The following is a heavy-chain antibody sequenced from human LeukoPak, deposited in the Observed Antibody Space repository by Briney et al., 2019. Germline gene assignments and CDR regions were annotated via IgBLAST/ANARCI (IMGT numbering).Heavy chain of an antibody. V-gene: IGHV4-31*11. CDR3: ARDRGDYDFWSGYPVYFDY. Sequence: SETLSLTCAVSGGSISSGGYYWSWIRQHPGKGLEWIGYIYYSGSTYYNPSLKSRVTISVDTSKNQFSLKLSSVTAADTAVYYCARDRGDYDFWSGYPVYFDYWGQGTLVTVSS. J-gene: IGHJ4*02. CDR2: IYYSGST. CDR1: GGSISSGGYY. D-gene: IGHD3-3*01.